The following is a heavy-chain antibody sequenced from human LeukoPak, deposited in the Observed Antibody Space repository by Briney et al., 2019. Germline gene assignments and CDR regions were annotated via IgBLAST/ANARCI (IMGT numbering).Heavy chain of an antibody. D-gene: IGHD2-15*01. CDR2: INLNSGGT. CDR3: ARSWGVVVAATNNWFDP. CDR1: GYTFTGYY. Sequence: PGASVKVSCKASGYTFTGYYMHWVRQAPGQGLEWMGWINLNSGGTNYAQKFQGRVTMTRDTSISTAYMELSRLRSDDTAVYYCARSWGVVVAATNNWFDPWGQGTLVTVSS. J-gene: IGHJ5*02. V-gene: IGHV1-2*02.